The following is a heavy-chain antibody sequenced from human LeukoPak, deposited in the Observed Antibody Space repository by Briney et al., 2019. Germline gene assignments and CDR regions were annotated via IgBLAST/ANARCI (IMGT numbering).Heavy chain of an antibody. D-gene: IGHD4-23*01. CDR1: GFTISSNY. CDR2: IYSGGTT. Sequence: PGGSLRLSCAASGFTISSNYMSWVRHAPGKGLEWVSLIYSGGTTYYADPVKGRFTISRDNSKNTLYLQMNSLRAEDTAVYYCARRGDGGRSFDLWGQGTLVTVSS. V-gene: IGHV3-53*01. J-gene: IGHJ4*02. CDR3: ARRGDGGRSFDL.